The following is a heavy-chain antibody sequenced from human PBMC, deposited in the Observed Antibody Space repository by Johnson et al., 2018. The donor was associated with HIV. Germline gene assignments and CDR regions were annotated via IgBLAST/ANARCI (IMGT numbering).Heavy chain of an antibody. CDR1: GFTFSSYW. Sequence: EVQLVESGGGLVQPGGSLRLSCAASGFTFSSYWMSWVRQAPGKGLEWVANIKQDGSEKYYVDSVKGRFTISRDNAKNSLYLQMNSLRAEDTALYYCARDTDYYDSSGYVGSAFDIWGQGTMVTVSS. D-gene: IGHD3-22*01. J-gene: IGHJ3*02. V-gene: IGHV3-7*03. CDR2: IKQDGSEK. CDR3: ARDTDYYDSSGYVGSAFDI.